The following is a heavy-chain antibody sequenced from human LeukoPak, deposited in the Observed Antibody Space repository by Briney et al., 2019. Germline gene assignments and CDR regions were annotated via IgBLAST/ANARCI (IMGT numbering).Heavy chain of an antibody. CDR3: ARDRGEMATIGLGWFDP. Sequence: ASVKVSCKASGYTFTSYYMHWVRQAPGQGLEWMGIINPSGGSTSYAQKFQGRVTMTRGTSTSTVYMELSSLRSEDTAVYYCARDRGEMATIGLGWFDPWGQGTLVTVSS. V-gene: IGHV1-46*01. CDR2: INPSGGST. J-gene: IGHJ5*02. CDR1: GYTFTSYY. D-gene: IGHD5-24*01.